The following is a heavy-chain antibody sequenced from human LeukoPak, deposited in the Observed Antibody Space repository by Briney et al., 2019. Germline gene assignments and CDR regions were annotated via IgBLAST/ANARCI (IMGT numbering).Heavy chain of an antibody. V-gene: IGHV3-66*01. CDR2: IYSGGDT. J-gene: IGHJ3*02. Sequence: PGGSLRLSCAASGFTVSVNYMSWVRQAPGKGLEWVSVIYSGGDTYYADSAKGRFTISRDNAKNSLYLQMNSLRAEDTAVYYCARDRAPDAFDIWGQGTMVTVSS. CDR1: GFTVSVNY. CDR3: ARDRAPDAFDI.